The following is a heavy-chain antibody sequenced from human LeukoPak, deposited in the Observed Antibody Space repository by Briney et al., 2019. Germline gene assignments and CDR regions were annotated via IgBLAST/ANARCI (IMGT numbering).Heavy chain of an antibody. CDR1: GFTFSGSA. Sequence: GGSLRLSCAASGFTFSGSAMHWVRQASGKGLEWVGRIRSKANSYATAYAASVKGRFTISRDDSKNTAYLQMNSLKTEDTAVYYCTRRDVWEPWGNWFDPWGQGTLVTVSS. D-gene: IGHD3-16*01. J-gene: IGHJ5*02. CDR2: IRSKANSYAT. V-gene: IGHV3-73*01. CDR3: TRRDVWEPWGNWFDP.